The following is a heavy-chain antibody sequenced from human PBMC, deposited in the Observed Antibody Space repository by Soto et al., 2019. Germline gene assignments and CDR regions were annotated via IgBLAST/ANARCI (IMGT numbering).Heavy chain of an antibody. Sequence: QVQLVQSGAEVKKPGSSVKVSCKASGGTFSSYAISWVRQAPGQGLEWMGGIIPIFGTANYAQKFQGRVTITADESTSTAYMELSSLRSEDTAVYYCARVESGITMKTPRRGPWYFDLWGRGTLVTVSS. CDR1: GGTFSSYA. CDR3: ARVESGITMKTPRRGPWYFDL. D-gene: IGHD3-22*01. CDR2: IIPIFGTA. J-gene: IGHJ2*01. V-gene: IGHV1-69*01.